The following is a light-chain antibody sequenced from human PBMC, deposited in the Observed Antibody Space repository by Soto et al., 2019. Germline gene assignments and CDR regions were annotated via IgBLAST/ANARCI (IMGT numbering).Light chain of an antibody. J-gene: IGKJ3*01. CDR3: QQHGSSPFT. V-gene: IGKV3-20*01. CDR1: QSVTSSY. CDR2: GAS. Sequence: EVVLTQSPGTLSLSPGERPTLSCRASQSVTSSYLAWYQQKPGQAPRLLIYGASTRATGIPDRFSASGSGTDFTLTISRLEPEDFAVYYCQQHGSSPFTFGPGTKVDIK.